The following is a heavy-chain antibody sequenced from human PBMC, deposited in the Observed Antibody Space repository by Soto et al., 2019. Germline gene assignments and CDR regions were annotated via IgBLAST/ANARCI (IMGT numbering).Heavy chain of an antibody. CDR2: IYYSGST. V-gene: IGHV4-30-4*01. CDR3: AGSGVHVALDY. Sequence: QVQLQESGPGLVKPSRTLSLTCTVSGDSFSSSDYTWSWIRQPPGKGLEWIGYIYYSGSTYNKPSLKSRLAMSVDTSKNQFSLKLSSVTAADAAVYYCAGSGVHVALDYRGQGTLVTVS. CDR1: GDSFSSSDYT. D-gene: IGHD1-26*01. J-gene: IGHJ4*02.